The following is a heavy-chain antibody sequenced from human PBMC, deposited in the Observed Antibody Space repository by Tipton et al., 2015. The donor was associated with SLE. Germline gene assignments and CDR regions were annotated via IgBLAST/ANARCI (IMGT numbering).Heavy chain of an antibody. D-gene: IGHD3-16*01. CDR3: ARGGRTFDY. J-gene: IGHJ4*02. CDR2: IKQDGSEK. V-gene: IGHV3-7*01. CDR1: GFTFSNYW. Sequence: GSLRLSCAASGFTFSNYWMSWVRQAPGKGLEWVANIKQDGSEKKYVDSVKGRFTTSRDNAKNSLYLQMNSLRAEDTAVYYCARGGRTFDYWGQGTLVTVSS.